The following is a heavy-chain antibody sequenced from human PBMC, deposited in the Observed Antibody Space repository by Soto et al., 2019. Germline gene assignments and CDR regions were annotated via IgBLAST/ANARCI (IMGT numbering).Heavy chain of an antibody. CDR1: GGTFSSYA. CDR3: AKPSTNYYASSGYYIHAYDI. J-gene: IGHJ3*02. Sequence: ASVKVSCKASGGTFSSYAISWVRQAPGQGLEWMGGLIPIFGTANYAQKFQGSVTITADESTSRAYKELSSLRSEERAADDCAKPSTNYYASSGYYIHAYDIWGQGTMVTVSS. V-gene: IGHV1-69*13. CDR2: LIPIFGTA. D-gene: IGHD3-22*01.